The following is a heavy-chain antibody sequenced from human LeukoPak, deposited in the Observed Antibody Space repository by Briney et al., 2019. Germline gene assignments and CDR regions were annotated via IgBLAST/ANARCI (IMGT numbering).Heavy chain of an antibody. D-gene: IGHD2-21*02. CDR1: GFTFSTYS. CDR3: ASIVVITATLDFDF. J-gene: IGHJ4*02. CDR2: ITIGSSYV. Sequence: GGSLRLSCAASGFTFSTYSMNWVRQAPGKGLEWVSSITIGSSYVYYADSVKGRFTISRDNAKDSVYLQMNRLRAEDTAVYYCASIVVITATLDFDFWGQGTLVTVSS. V-gene: IGHV3-21*01.